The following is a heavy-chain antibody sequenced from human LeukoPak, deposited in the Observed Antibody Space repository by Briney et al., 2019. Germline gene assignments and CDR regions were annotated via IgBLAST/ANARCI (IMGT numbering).Heavy chain of an antibody. CDR2: ISGSGYST. D-gene: IGHD6-13*01. Sequence: GGSLRLSCAASGFTFTTYVMTWVRQAPGRGLEWISSISGSGYSTYYADSVKGRFTISRDNSENTLHLQMNNLRAEDTAAYYCATDSSSWNIFDYWGQATLVTVSS. CDR1: GFTFTTYV. CDR3: ATDSSSWNIFDY. J-gene: IGHJ4*02. V-gene: IGHV3-23*01.